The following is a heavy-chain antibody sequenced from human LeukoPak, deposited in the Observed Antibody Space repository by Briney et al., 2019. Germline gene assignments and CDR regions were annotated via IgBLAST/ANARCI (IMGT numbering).Heavy chain of an antibody. Sequence: GGSLRLSRAPSGFTFSSYGMHWVRQAPGKGLEWVAVVSHGGSNKYYADSVKGRFSISRDNSKNTLYLQMNSLSAGDTAIYYCAKDRPKYCGGDCSIFDYWGQGALVTVSS. CDR2: VSHGGSNK. D-gene: IGHD2-21*02. V-gene: IGHV3-30*18. J-gene: IGHJ4*02. CDR1: GFTFSSYG. CDR3: AKDRPKYCGGDCSIFDY.